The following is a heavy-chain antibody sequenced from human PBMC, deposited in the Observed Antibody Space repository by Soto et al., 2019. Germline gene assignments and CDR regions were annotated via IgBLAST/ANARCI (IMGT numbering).Heavy chain of an antibody. D-gene: IGHD6-13*01. CDR1: GDTLRSYG. CDR2: ISAYNGNT. V-gene: IGHV1-18*01. J-gene: IGHJ4*02. Sequence: ASVKVSCKTSGDTLRSYGFIWVRQAPGQGLEWMGWISAYNGNTKYAQKFQGRVTMTTDTSTSTAYMEVRSLRSDDTAVYYCARDAAAGLNDYWGQGTLVTVSS. CDR3: ARDAAAGLNDY.